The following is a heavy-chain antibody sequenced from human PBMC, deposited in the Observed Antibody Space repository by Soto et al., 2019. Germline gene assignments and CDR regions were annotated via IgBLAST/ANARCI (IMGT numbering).Heavy chain of an antibody. V-gene: IGHV3-23*01. CDR3: AKGGATYGLLTHDY. CDR1: GFPFWTYS. D-gene: IGHD3-9*01. J-gene: IGHJ4*02. CDR2: ISGSGTAT. Sequence: EVNLLESGGGLVQPGGSMRLSCEASGFPFWTYSMSWVRQAPRKGREWVSGISGSGTATYYTDSVKGRFTVSRDNSKDTLYLQMNRLTAEDTAVYYCAKGGATYGLLTHDYWGQGTLVTVSS.